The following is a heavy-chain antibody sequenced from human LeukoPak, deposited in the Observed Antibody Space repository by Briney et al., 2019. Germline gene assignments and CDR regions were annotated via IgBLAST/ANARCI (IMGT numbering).Heavy chain of an antibody. CDR1: GDVFSESG. D-gene: IGHD6-19*01. V-gene: IGHV1-18*01. J-gene: IGHJ4*02. CDR2: ISPYKGNT. CDR3: ARDRQGGRFTLLDY. Sequence: ASVMVSCKDAGDVFSESGISVVPQAPGQGLEWMGWISPYKGNTNYVRKLQGRVTMSTDKPTSTVYMELRSLRSDDTAMYYCARDRQGGRFTLLDYWGQGTLVTVSS.